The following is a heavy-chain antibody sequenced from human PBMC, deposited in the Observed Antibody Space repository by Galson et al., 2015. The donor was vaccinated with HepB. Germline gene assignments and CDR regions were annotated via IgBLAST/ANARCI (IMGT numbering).Heavy chain of an antibody. Sequence: SLTCTVSGGSISSGSYYWSWIRQPAGKGLEWIGRIYTSGSTNYNPSLKSRVTMSVDTSKNQFSLKLSSVTAADTAVYHCARGSSGFRGYDFWSGHFDYWGQGTLVTVSS. CDR1: GGSISSGSYY. V-gene: IGHV4-61*02. CDR2: IYTSGST. CDR3: ARGSSGFRGYDFWSGHFDY. D-gene: IGHD3-3*01. J-gene: IGHJ4*02.